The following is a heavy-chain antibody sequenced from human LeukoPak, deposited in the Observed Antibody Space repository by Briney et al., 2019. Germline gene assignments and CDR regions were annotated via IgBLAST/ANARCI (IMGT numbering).Heavy chain of an antibody. CDR1: GFTFSSYS. Sequence: GGSLRLSCAASGFTFSSYSMNWVRQAPGKGLEWVSSISSSSSYIYYADSVKGRFTISRDNAKNSLYLQMNSLRAEDTAVYYCAKGHRNFDFWNAYDYWGQGTLVTVSS. J-gene: IGHJ4*02. CDR3: AKGHRNFDFWNAYDY. D-gene: IGHD3-3*01. CDR2: ISSSSSYI. V-gene: IGHV3-21*01.